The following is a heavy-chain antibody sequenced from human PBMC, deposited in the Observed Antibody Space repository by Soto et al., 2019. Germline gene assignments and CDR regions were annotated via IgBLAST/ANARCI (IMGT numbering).Heavy chain of an antibody. CDR3: ASTYGSGSYLGMDV. D-gene: IGHD3-10*01. CDR1: GGTFSSYA. J-gene: IGHJ6*02. Sequence: QVQLVQSGAEVKKPGSSVKVSCKAAGGTFSSYAISWVRQAPGQGLEWMGGIIPIFGTANYAQKFQGRVTITADKSTSTAYMELISLRSEDTAVYYCASTYGSGSYLGMDVWGQGTTVTVSS. V-gene: IGHV1-69*06. CDR2: IIPIFGTA.